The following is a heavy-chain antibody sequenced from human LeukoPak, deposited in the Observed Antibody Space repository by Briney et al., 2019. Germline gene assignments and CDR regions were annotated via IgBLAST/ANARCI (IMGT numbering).Heavy chain of an antibody. V-gene: IGHV3-30*02. CDR3: AKEAREYSSSWYGS. CDR1: GFTFSSYG. CDR2: IRYDGSNK. J-gene: IGHJ4*02. D-gene: IGHD6-13*01. Sequence: QTGGSLRLSCAASGFTFSSYGMHWVRQAPGRGLEWVAFIRYDGSNKYYADSVKGRFTISRDNSKNTLYLQMNSLRAEDTAVYYCAKEAREYSSSWYGSWGQGTLVTVSS.